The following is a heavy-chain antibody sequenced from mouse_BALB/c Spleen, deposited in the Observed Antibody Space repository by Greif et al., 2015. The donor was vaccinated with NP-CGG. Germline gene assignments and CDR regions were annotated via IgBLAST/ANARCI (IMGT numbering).Heavy chain of an antibody. CDR1: GFTFSSYG. Sequence: EVQRVESGGDLVKPGGSLKLSCAASGFTFSSYGMSWVRQTPDKRLEWVATISSGGSYTYYPDSVKGRFTISRDNAKNTLYLQMSSLKSEDTAMYYCAPLYDGYYGGFAYWGQGTLVTVSA. V-gene: IGHV5-6*01. CDR2: ISSGGSYT. D-gene: IGHD2-3*01. CDR3: APLYDGYYGGFAY. J-gene: IGHJ3*01.